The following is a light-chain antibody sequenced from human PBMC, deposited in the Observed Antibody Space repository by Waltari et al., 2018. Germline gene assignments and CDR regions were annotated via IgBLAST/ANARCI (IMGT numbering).Light chain of an antibody. Sequence: QSALTQPPSASGSPGQSVAISCTGTSSDVGGYDYVSWYQQHPGKAPKLIIYEVNKRPSGVPDRFSGSKSGNTASLTVSGLQAEDEADYYCSSYTSSNNCVFGTGTKVTVL. CDR1: SSDVGGYDY. V-gene: IGLV2-8*01. CDR2: EVN. CDR3: SSYTSSNNCV. J-gene: IGLJ1*01.